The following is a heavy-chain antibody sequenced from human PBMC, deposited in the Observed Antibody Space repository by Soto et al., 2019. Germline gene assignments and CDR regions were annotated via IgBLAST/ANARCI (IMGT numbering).Heavy chain of an antibody. V-gene: IGHV6-1*01. Sequence: SQTLSLTCAISGDSVSSNSAAWNWIRQSPSRGLEWLGRTYYRSKWYNDYAVSVKSRITINPDTSKNQFSLRLNSVTPEDTAVYYCARETTYYYDSSGYYYGVYFDYWGQGTLVTVSS. CDR3: ARETTYYYDSSGYYYGVYFDY. CDR2: TYYRSKWYN. D-gene: IGHD3-22*01. J-gene: IGHJ4*02. CDR1: GDSVSSNSAA.